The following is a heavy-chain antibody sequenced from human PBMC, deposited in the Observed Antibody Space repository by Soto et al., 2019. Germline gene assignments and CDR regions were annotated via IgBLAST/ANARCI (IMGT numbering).Heavy chain of an antibody. CDR2: IKQDGSEK. V-gene: IGHV3-7*01. CDR3: ARDDNLDYYGMDV. CDR1: GFTFSSYW. D-gene: IGHD1-20*01. J-gene: IGHJ6*02. Sequence: GGSLRLSCAASGFTFSSYWMSWVRQAPGKGLEWVANIKQDGSEKYYVDSVKGRFTISRDNAKNSLYLQMNSLRAEDTAVYYCARDDNLDYYGMDVWGQGTTVTVSS.